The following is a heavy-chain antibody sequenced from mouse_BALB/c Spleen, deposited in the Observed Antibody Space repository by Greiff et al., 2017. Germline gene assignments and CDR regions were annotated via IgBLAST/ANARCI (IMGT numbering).Heavy chain of an antibody. V-gene: IGHV10-1*02. CDR2: IRSKSNNYAT. CDR1: GFTFNTYA. Sequence: EVKLVESGGGLVQPTGSLKLSCAASGFTFNTYAMNWVRQAPGKGLEWVARIRSKSNNYATYYADSVKDRFTISRDDSQSMLYLQMNNLKTEDTAMYYCVRHGAMDYWGQGTSVTVSS. J-gene: IGHJ4*01. CDR3: VRHGAMDY.